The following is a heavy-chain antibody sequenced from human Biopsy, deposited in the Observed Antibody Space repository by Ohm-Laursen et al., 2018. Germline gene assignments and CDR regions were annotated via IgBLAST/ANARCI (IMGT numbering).Heavy chain of an antibody. D-gene: IGHD2/OR15-2a*01. V-gene: IGHV4-59*01. J-gene: IGHJ6*02. CDR3: ARATNSTGWPYYYFYGMDV. CDR1: GDSISSYY. Sequence: TLSLTCIGSGDSISSYYWSWIRQPPGKGLEWIGYISNRGSTNYNPSLRGRVTISVDTSKKQFSLKLTSVTAADTAVYYCARATNSTGWPYYYFYGMDVWGQGTTVTVSS. CDR2: ISNRGST.